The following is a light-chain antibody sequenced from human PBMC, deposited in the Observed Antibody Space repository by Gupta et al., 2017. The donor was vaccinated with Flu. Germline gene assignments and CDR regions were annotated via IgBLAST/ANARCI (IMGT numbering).Light chain of an antibody. CDR1: QSISNY. Sequence: SSLSASVGDRVTITCRASQSISNYLNWYQQKPGEAPKLLVYRASSLQSGVPSRFSGSGYGTDFTLTISSLQPEDCATYFCQQSYSTPLLTFGHGTKVDIK. CDR2: RAS. J-gene: IGKJ3*01. V-gene: IGKV1-39*01. CDR3: QQSYSTPLLT.